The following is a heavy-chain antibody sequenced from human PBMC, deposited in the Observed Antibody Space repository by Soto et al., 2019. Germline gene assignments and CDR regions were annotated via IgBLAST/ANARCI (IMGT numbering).Heavy chain of an antibody. Sequence: NPSETLSLTCTVSGGSISSGGYYWSWIRQHPGKGLEWIGYIYYSGSTYYNPSLKSRVTISVDTSKNQFSLKLSSVTAADTAVYYCARDSGATMVRGVIIARAFDIWGQGTMVTVSS. CDR1: GGSISSGGYY. V-gene: IGHV4-31*03. CDR2: IYYSGST. CDR3: ARDSGATMVRGVIIARAFDI. J-gene: IGHJ3*02. D-gene: IGHD3-10*01.